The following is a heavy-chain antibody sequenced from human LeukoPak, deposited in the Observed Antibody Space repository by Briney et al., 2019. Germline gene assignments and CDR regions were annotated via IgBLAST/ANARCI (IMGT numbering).Heavy chain of an antibody. CDR2: IIPILGIA. CDR3: AGSWDYGGNHDAFDI. D-gene: IGHD4-23*01. V-gene: IGHV1-69*04. J-gene: IGHJ3*02. Sequence: ASVKVSCKASGGTLSSYAISWVRQAPGQGLEWMGRIIPILGIANYAQKFQGRVTITADKSTSTAYMELSSLRSEDTAVYYCAGSWDYGGNHDAFDIWGQGTMVTVSS. CDR1: GGTLSSYA.